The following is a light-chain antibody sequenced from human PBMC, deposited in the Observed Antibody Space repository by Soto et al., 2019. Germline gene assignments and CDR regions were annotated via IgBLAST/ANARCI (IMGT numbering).Light chain of an antibody. CDR1: SSDVGGYNY. CDR3: SSYTTAYTQV. CDR2: EVS. Sequence: QSALTQPASVSGSPGQSITVSCTGTSSDVGGYNYVSWYQQHPGKAPKLMIYEVSYRPSGVSNRFSGSKSGNTASLTISGLQAEDEADYYCSSYTTAYTQVFGGGTKVTVL. J-gene: IGLJ3*02. V-gene: IGLV2-14*01.